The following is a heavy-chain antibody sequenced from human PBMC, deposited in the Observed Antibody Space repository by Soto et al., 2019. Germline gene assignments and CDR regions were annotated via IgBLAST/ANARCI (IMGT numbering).Heavy chain of an antibody. J-gene: IGHJ6*02. V-gene: IGHV4-59*01. CDR1: GGSIIDFY. Sequence: SETLSLTFNVSGGSIIDFYWSWIRPSAGNRLEWIGYLYYTGSTNYNPALKSRVTISLDTSKNQFSLKVRSVTAADTAVYYCAKGGGYDFRSSQAPPIDVWGQGTTVTVS. CDR3: AKGGGYDFRSSQAPPIDV. D-gene: IGHD3-3*01. CDR2: LYYTGST.